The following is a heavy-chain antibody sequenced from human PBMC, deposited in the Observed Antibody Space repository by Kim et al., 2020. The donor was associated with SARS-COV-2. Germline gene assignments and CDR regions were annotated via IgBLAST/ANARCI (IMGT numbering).Heavy chain of an antibody. V-gene: IGHV4-34*01. Sequence: SETLSLTCAVYGGSFSGYYWSWIRQPPGKGLEWIGEINHSGSTNYNPSLKSRVTISVDTSKNQFSMKLSSVTAADTAVYYCASRRAKYYYDSTRYYGMDVWGQGTTVTVSS. CDR2: INHSGST. CDR3: ASRRAKYYYDSTRYYGMDV. J-gene: IGHJ6*02. D-gene: IGHD3-22*01. CDR1: GGSFSGYY.